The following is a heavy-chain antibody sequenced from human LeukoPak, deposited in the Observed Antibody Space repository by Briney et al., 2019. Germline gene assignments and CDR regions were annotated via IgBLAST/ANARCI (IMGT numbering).Heavy chain of an antibody. CDR3: ARDFDY. Sequence: PSETLSLTCTVSGGSISSYYWSWIRQPPGKGLEWIGYIYYSGSTNYNPSLKSRVTISADTSKNQFSLKLSSVTAADTAAYYCARDFDYWGQGTLVTVSS. CDR1: GGSISSYY. V-gene: IGHV4-59*01. CDR2: IYYSGST. J-gene: IGHJ4*02.